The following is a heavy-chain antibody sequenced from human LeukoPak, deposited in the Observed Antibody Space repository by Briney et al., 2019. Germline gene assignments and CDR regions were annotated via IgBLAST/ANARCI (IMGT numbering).Heavy chain of an antibody. J-gene: IGHJ4*02. D-gene: IGHD6-19*01. CDR2: IIPILGIA. CDR3: ATLAVAGTARDY. Sequence: SVKVSCKASGGTFSSYTISWVRQAPGQGLEWMGRIIPILGIANYVQKFQGRVTITADKSTSTAYMELSSLRSEDTAVYYCATLAVAGTARDYWGQGTLITVSS. CDR1: GGTFSSYT. V-gene: IGHV1-69*02.